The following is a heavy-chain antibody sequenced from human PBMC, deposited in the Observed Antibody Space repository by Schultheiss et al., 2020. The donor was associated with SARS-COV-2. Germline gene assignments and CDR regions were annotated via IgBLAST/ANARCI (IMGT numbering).Heavy chain of an antibody. Sequence: SETLSLTCTVSGGSISSGSYYWGWIRQPPGKGLEWIGSIYHSGSTYYNPSLKSRVTISVDTSKNQFSLKLRSETAADTAVYYCARVTSGTTFQHWGQGTLVTVSS. CDR2: IYHSGST. J-gene: IGHJ1*01. V-gene: IGHV4-39*07. CDR3: ARVTSGTTFQH. D-gene: IGHD1-7*01. CDR1: GGSISSGSYY.